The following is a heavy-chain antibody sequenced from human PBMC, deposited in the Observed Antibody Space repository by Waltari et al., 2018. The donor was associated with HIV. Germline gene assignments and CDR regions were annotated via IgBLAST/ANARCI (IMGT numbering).Heavy chain of an antibody. V-gene: IGHV3-21*06. CDR1: GFRFSNYS. D-gene: IGHD3-9*01. CDR3: TRCVDEVLAGYIKSGIDV. J-gene: IGHJ6*02. Sequence: EVQLVESGGGMVKPGESLRISCVSSGFRFSNYSLNWVRRAPGKGLVWVSSIRINYYLYYGDSVKGRFTISRDNAKNSVSLQMSGLRVEDTGFYYCTRCVDEVLAGYIKSGIDVLCQGTTVIVS. CDR2: IRINYYL.